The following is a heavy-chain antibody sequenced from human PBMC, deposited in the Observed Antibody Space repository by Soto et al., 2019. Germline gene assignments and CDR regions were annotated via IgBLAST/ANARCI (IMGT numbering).Heavy chain of an antibody. V-gene: IGHV1-18*04. CDR1: GYTFKSYD. J-gene: IGHJ6*02. CDR2: ISGHNGKA. D-gene: IGHD5-12*01. CDR3: ARKGYIGNFAMDV. Sequence: ASVKVSCKASGYTFKSYDVMWVRKAPGQGLEWMGWISGHNGKADYAENFQGRVIMTTDTSTATASMDLRGLGSDDTAVYYCARKGYIGNFAMDVWGQGTTVTSP.